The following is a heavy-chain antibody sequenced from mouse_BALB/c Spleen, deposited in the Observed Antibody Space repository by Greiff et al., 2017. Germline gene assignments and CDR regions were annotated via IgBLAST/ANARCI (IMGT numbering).Heavy chain of an antibody. D-gene: IGHD1-2*01. Sequence: QVQLKQSGPGLVQPSQSLSITCTVSGFSLTSYGVHWVRQSPGKGLEWLGVIWSGGSTDYNAAFISRLSISKDNSKSQVFFKMNSLQANDTAIYYCATVRRDFPYYYAMDYWGQGTSVTVSS. CDR1: GFSLTSYG. V-gene: IGHV2-2*02. CDR3: ATVRRDFPYYYAMDY. J-gene: IGHJ4*01. CDR2: IWSGGST.